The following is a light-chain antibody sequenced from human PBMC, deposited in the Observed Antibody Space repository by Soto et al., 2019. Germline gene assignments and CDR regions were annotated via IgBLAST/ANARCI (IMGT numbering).Light chain of an antibody. V-gene: IGLV2-14*01. J-gene: IGLJ3*02. CDR2: EVN. CDR1: SSDVGGYKF. CDR3: LSYTSANTRV. Sequence: QSALTQPASVSASPGQSITISCTGTSSDVGGYKFVSWYQHHPGKAPKLMIYEVNNRPSGVSNRFSGSKSGNTASLTISGLQRENEADYYCLSYTSANTRVFGGGTKLTVL.